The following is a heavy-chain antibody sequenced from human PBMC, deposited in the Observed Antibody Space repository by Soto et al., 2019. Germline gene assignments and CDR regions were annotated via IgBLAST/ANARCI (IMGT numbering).Heavy chain of an antibody. CDR3: AKGGVGSTSNAFDI. D-gene: IGHD1-26*01. J-gene: IGHJ3*02. V-gene: IGHV3-30*18. Sequence: QVQLVESGGGVVQPGRSLRLSCAASGSTFRSYGMHWVRQAPAKGLEWVAVISYDGSNKYYADSVKGRFTISRDNSKNTLYLQMNSLRAEDTAVYYCAKGGVGSTSNAFDIWGQGTMVTVSS. CDR1: GSTFRSYG. CDR2: ISYDGSNK.